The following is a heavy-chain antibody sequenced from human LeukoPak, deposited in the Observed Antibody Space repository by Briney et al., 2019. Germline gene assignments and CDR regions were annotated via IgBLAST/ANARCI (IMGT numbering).Heavy chain of an antibody. CDR1: GFTFRSYA. CDR3: AKDLGSSWYFFDY. Sequence: GGSLRLSCAASGFTFRSYAMSWVRQAPGKGLEWVSSISGGGSNTYYADSVKGRFTISRDNSKNTLYLLMNSLRAEDTAVYYCAKDLGSSWYFFDYWGQGTLVTVSS. D-gene: IGHD6-13*01. J-gene: IGHJ4*02. CDR2: ISGGGSNT. V-gene: IGHV3-23*01.